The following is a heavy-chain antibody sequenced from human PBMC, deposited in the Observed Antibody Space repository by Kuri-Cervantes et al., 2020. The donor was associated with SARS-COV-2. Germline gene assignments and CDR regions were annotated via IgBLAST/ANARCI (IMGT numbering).Heavy chain of an antibody. Sequence: SETLSLTCTVSGGSISSGSYYWSWIRQPAGKGLEWIGYIYTSGSTNYNPSLKSRVTISVDTSKNQFSLKLSSVTAADTAVYYCARADPVTHLFDYWGQGTLVTVSS. CDR3: ARADPVTHLFDY. J-gene: IGHJ4*02. CDR2: IYTSGST. V-gene: IGHV4-61*09. D-gene: IGHD4-17*01. CDR1: GGSISSGSYY.